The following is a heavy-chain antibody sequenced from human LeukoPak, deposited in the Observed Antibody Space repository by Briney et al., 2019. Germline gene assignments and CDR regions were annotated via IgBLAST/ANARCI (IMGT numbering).Heavy chain of an antibody. CDR2: INPNSGGA. CDR3: ARASYCNNPTHFNY. V-gene: IGHV1-2*06. J-gene: IGHJ4*02. D-gene: IGHD1/OR15-1a*01. CDR1: GYTFSDYY. Sequence: ASVKVSCKASGYTFSDYYIHWLRQAPGQGLQWMGRINPNSGGADYAQNFQGRVTMTRDTSTNTVYMQLIWLRSDDAAVYYCARASYCNNPTHFNYWGQGTLVTVSS.